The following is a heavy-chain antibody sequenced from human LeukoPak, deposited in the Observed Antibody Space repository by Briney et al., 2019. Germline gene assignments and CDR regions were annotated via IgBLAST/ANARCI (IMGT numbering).Heavy chain of an antibody. V-gene: IGHV3-30*03. D-gene: IGHD7-27*01. Sequence: GGSLRLSCAGSGFTFSSYGMHWVRQAPGKGLEWVAVISYDGSNKYYADSVKGRFTISRDNAKNSLYLQMNSLRAEDTAVYYCARGKTGGSWGQGTLVTVSS. CDR2: ISYDGSNK. J-gene: IGHJ5*02. CDR3: ARGKTGGS. CDR1: GFTFSSYG.